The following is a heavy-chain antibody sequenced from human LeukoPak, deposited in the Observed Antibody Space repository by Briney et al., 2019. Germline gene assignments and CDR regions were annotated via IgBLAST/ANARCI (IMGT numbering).Heavy chain of an antibody. V-gene: IGHV3-48*01. D-gene: IGHD5-12*01. J-gene: IGHJ4*02. CDR1: GFTFSSYS. CDR2: ISSSSSTI. CDR3: ARERGSGYDPIDY. Sequence: GGSLRLSCAASGFTFSSYSMNWVRQAPGKGLEWVSYISSSSSTIYYADSVKGRFTISRDNAKNTLYLQMNSLRAEDTAVYYCARERGSGYDPIDYWGQGTLVTVSS.